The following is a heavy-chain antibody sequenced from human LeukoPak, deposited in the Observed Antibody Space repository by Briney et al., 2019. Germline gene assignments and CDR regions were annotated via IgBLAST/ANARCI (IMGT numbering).Heavy chain of an antibody. D-gene: IGHD5-18*01. J-gene: IGHJ4*02. CDR2: INTNTGNP. Sequence: GASVKVSCKASGYTFTSYAMNWVRQAPGQGLEWMGWINTNTGNPTYAQGFTGRFVFSLDTSVSTAYLQISSLKAEDTAVYYCAGTPTRGYSYGVSGAYFDYWGQGTLVTVSS. V-gene: IGHV7-4-1*02. CDR1: GYTFTSYA. CDR3: AGTPTRGYSYGVSGAYFDY.